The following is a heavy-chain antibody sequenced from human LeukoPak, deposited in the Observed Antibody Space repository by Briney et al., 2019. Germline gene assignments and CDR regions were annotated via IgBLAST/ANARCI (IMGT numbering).Heavy chain of an antibody. V-gene: IGHV3-64*01. D-gene: IGHD6-13*01. J-gene: IGHJ4*02. CDR2: VSSTGGST. Sequence: PGGSLRLSCAASGFTFTNYAMHWVRQAPGKGLEYVSAVSSTGGSTYYANSEKGRFTISRDNSKSTLYLQMGSLTAEDMAVYYCARGGSSSSSPGDYWGQGTLVTVSS. CDR1: GFTFTNYA. CDR3: ARGGSSSSSPGDY.